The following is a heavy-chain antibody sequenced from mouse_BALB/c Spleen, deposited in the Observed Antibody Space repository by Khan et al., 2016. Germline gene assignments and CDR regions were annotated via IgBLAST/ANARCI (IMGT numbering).Heavy chain of an antibody. J-gene: IGHJ1*01. CDR1: GYSITSGYS. CDR2: IHYSGNT. V-gene: IGHV3-1*02. CDR3: ASSWDWYFDV. Sequence: EVKLEESGPDLVKPSQSLSLTCTVTGYSITSGYSWHWIRQFPGNKLEWMGYIHYSGNTNYNPSLKSRISITRDTSKNQFFLQLNSVTPEDAATYDCASSWDWYFDVWGAGTTVTVSS.